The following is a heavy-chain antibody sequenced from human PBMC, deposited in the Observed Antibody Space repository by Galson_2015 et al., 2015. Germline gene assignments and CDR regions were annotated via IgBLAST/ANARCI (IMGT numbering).Heavy chain of an antibody. D-gene: IGHD2-2*01. J-gene: IGHJ5*02. CDR2: FDPEDDET. V-gene: IGHV1-24*01. CDR1: GYTLTELS. Sequence: SVKVSCKVSGYTLTELSMHWVRQAPGKGLEWMGGFDPEDDETIYAQKFQGRVTMTEDTSTDTAYMELSSLRSEDTAVYYCATARPYCSSTSCYRGWFDPWGQGTLVTVSS. CDR3: ATARPYCSSTSCYRGWFDP.